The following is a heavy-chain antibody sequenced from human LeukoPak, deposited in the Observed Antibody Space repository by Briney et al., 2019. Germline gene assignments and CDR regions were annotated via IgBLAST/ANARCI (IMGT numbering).Heavy chain of an antibody. CDR1: GFTFSSSG. D-gene: IGHD5-18*01. CDR2: ITGSGGST. CDR3: ARGRNTGRQYYFDY. J-gene: IGHJ4*02. V-gene: IGHV3-23*01. Sequence: GGSLRLSCAASGFTFSSSGMGWVRQAPGKGLECVSPITGSGGSTSYTDSVKGRFTISRDNSKNTLYLQMNSLRAEDTAVYYCARGRNTGRQYYFDYWGQGTLVTVAS.